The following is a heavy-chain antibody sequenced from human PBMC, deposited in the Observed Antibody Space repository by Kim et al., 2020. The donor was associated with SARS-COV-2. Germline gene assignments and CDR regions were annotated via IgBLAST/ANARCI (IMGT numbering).Heavy chain of an antibody. CDR3: ATHFPLNPSFFDK. Sequence: SETLSLTCTVSGNSISDFHWTWIRQSPGGGLESIGSIYNSGISDYNPSLKSRVTISIDTSKNQSSLKLRSVTAADTAVYYCATHFPLNPSFFDKWGQGTLVTVSS. CDR2: IYNSGIS. CDR1: GNSISDFH. V-gene: IGHV4-59*08. J-gene: IGHJ4*02.